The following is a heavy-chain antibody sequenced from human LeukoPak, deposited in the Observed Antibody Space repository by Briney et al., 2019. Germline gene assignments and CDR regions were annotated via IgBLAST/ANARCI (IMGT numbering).Heavy chain of an antibody. CDR2: IYHSGST. J-gene: IGHJ4*02. D-gene: IGHD4-17*01. Sequence: SETLSLTCAISGGSISSGGYSWSWIRQPPGKGLEWIGYIYHSGSTYYNPSLKSRVTISVDRSKNQFSLKLSSVTAADTAVYYCAGSTVTTSSIDYWGQGTLVTVSS. CDR1: GGSISSGGYS. V-gene: IGHV4-30-2*01. CDR3: AGSTVTTSSIDY.